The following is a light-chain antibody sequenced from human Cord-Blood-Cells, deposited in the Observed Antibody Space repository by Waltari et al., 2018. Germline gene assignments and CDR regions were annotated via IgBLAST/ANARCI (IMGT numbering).Light chain of an antibody. CDR2: DAS. CDR3: QQYNSYLT. V-gene: IGKV1-5*01. J-gene: IGKJ4*01. CDR1: QSISSW. Sequence: DIQMTQSPSTLSASVGDKVTITCRASQSISSWLAWYQQKPGKAPKLLNYDASSLESGVPSRFSGSGSGTEFTLTISSLQPDDFATYYCQQYNSYLTFGGGTKVEIK.